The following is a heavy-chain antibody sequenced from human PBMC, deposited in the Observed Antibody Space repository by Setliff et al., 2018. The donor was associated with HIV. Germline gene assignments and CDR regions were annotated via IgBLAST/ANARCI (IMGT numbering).Heavy chain of an antibody. CDR3: ARTSTTTGTTLNWFDP. Sequence: GGSLRLSCATSGFTLSDHWISWVRQAPGKGLEWVGNIKPDGSETYYVGSVRGRFTMSRDNAKNSLYLQMNSLRVEDTAVYYCARTSTTTGTTLNWFDPWGQGTLVTVSS. CDR2: IKPDGSET. V-gene: IGHV3-7*01. J-gene: IGHJ5*02. CDR1: GFTLSDHW. D-gene: IGHD1-1*01.